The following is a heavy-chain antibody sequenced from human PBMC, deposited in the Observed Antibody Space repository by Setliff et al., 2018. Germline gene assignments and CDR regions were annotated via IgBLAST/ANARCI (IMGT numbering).Heavy chain of an antibody. CDR3: ARDLGYCSTTSCHGDWFDP. CDR2: INTNTGNP. CDR1: GYTFTTYA. V-gene: IGHV7-4-1*02. J-gene: IGHJ5*02. D-gene: IGHD2-2*01. Sequence: ASVKVSCKTSGYTFTTYAINWVRQVPGQGLEWMGWINTNTGNPTYAQDFTGRFVFSLDTSVSTAYLQISSLKAEDTAAYYCARDLGYCSTTSCHGDWFDPWGQGTLVTVSS.